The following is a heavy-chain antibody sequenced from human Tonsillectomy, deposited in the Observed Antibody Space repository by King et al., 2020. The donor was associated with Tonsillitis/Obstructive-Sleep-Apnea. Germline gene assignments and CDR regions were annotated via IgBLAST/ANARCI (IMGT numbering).Heavy chain of an antibody. CDR1: GFTFTNYA. D-gene: IGHD2-15*01. V-gene: IGHV7-4-1*02. CDR2: INTNTGNP. J-gene: IGHJ4*02. Sequence: QLVQSGSELKKPGASVKVSCKASGFTFTNYAMNWVRQAPGQGLEWMGWINTNTGNPTYAQDFTGRFVFSFDTSVNTTYLQISSLKAEDTAVYYCARKLHCSGGSCFSDYWGQGTLVTVSS. CDR3: ARKLHCSGGSCFSDY.